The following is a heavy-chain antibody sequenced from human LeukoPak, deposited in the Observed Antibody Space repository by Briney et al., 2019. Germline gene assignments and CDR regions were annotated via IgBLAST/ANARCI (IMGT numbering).Heavy chain of an antibody. J-gene: IGHJ4*02. CDR1: GYTFTSYG. CDR3: ARGFGGSYYDY. V-gene: IGHV1-69*13. Sequence: SVKVSCKASGYTFTSYGISWVRQAPGQGLEWMGGIIPIFGTANYAQKFQGRVTITADESTSTAYMELSSLRSEDTAVYYCARGFGGSYYDYWGQGTLVTVSS. CDR2: IIPIFGTA. D-gene: IGHD1-26*01.